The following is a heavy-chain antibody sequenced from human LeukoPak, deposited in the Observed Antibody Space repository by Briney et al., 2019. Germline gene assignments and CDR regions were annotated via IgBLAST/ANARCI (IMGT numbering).Heavy chain of an antibody. CDR2: IYTSGST. V-gene: IGHV4-61*02. D-gene: IGHD6-13*01. J-gene: IGHJ5*02. Sequence: SQTLSLTCTVSGGSISSGSYYWSWIRQPAGKGLEWIGRIYTSGSTNYNPSLKSRVTISVDTSKNQFSLKLSSVTAADTAVYYCARSIAAAGWFDPWGQGSLVTVSS. CDR3: ARSIAAAGWFDP. CDR1: GGSISSGSYY.